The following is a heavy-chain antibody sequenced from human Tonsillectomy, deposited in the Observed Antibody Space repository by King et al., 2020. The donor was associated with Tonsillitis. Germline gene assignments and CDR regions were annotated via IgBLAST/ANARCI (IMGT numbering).Heavy chain of an antibody. J-gene: IGHJ4*02. Sequence: EVQLVESGGGLVQPGGSLRLSCAASGFTFSSYEMNWVRQAPGKGLEWVSYISSSGSTIYYADSVKGRFTISRDNAKNSQYLQMNSLRAEDTAVYYCARGSRTVAAAGLGVGYWGQGTLVTVSS. CDR2: ISSSGSTI. CDR3: ARGSRTVAAAGLGVGY. CDR1: GFTFSSYE. V-gene: IGHV3-48*03. D-gene: IGHD6-13*01.